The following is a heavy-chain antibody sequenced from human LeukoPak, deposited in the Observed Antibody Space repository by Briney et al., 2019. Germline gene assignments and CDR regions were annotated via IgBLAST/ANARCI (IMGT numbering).Heavy chain of an antibody. J-gene: IGHJ4*02. CDR2: IKPNSGGT. CDR3: AAAYRYFYDRGGYFDY. V-gene: IGHV1-2*02. CDR1: GYTFTGYY. Sequence: ASVKVSCKASGYTFTGYYIHWVRQAPGQGLEWMGWIKPNSGGTNYAQKFQGRVTMTRDTSISTAYMELSRLRSDDTAMYYCAAAYRYFYDRGGYFDYWGQGTLVTVSS. D-gene: IGHD3-22*01.